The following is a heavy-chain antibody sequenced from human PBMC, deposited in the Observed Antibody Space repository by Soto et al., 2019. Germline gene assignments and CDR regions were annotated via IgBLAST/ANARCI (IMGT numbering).Heavy chain of an antibody. CDR2: IYYTGKT. V-gene: IGHV4-30-4*01. Sequence: ASETLSLTCSVSGDYIHVGGYYWTWIRQRPGKGLEGMGYIYYTGKTYYNPSLESRLTMSVDRSKNQFSLRLTSVTAADTAVYFCGRDLTSNANCIDPWGQGTLVTVSS. J-gene: IGHJ5*02. D-gene: IGHD2-2*01. CDR3: GRDLTSNANCIDP. CDR1: GDYIHVGGYY.